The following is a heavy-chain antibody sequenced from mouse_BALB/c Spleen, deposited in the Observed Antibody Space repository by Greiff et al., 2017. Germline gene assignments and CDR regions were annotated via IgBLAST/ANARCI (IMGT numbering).Heavy chain of an antibody. CDR2: IYPGNGDT. D-gene: IGHD1-2*01. J-gene: IGHJ2*01. Sequence: VQLQQPGAELVKPGASVKMSCKASGYTFTSYNMHWVKQTPGQGLEWIGAIYPGNGDTSYNQKFKGKATLTADKSSSTAYMQLSSLTSEDSAVYYCAREAITTATSYFDYWGQGTTLTVSS. CDR1: GYTFTSYN. CDR3: AREAITTATSYFDY. V-gene: IGHV1-12*01.